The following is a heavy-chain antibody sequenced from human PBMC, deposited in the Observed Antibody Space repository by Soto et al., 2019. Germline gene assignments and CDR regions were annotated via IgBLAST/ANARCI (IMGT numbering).Heavy chain of an antibody. CDR1: GGSVSSGSYY. V-gene: IGHV4-61*01. CDR3: ARGDYDILTGYYYYGMDV. Sequence: PSETLSLTCTVSGGSVSSGSYYWSWIRQPPGKGLEWIGYIYYSGSTNYKPSLKSRVTISVDTSKNQFSLKLSSVTAADTAVYYCARGDYDILTGYYYYGMDVWGQGTTVTVSS. D-gene: IGHD3-9*01. CDR2: IYYSGST. J-gene: IGHJ6*02.